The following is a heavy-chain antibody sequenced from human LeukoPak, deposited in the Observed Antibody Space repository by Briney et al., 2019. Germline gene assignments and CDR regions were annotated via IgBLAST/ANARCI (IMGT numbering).Heavy chain of an antibody. CDR2: ISWNSGSI. J-gene: IGHJ3*02. CDR1: GFTFDDYA. Sequence: PGGSLRLSCAASGFTFDDYAMHWVRQAPGKGLEWVSGISWNSGSIGYADSVKGRFTISRDNAENSLYLQMNSLRAEDTALYYCAKDADVLTLAAFDIWGQGTMVTVSS. V-gene: IGHV3-9*01. D-gene: IGHD3-10*01. CDR3: AKDADVLTLAAFDI.